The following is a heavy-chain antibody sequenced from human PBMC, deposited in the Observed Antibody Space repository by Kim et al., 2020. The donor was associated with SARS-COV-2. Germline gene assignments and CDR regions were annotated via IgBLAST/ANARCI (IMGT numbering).Heavy chain of an antibody. CDR3: ARGRVTIFGVVIVNLREFDY. D-gene: IGHD3-3*01. CDR1: GFTFSSYA. Sequence: GGSLRLSCAASGFTFSSYAMHWVRQAPGKGLEWVAVISYDGSNKYYADSVKGRFTISRDNSKNTLYLQMNSLRAEDTAVYYCARGRVTIFGVVIVNLREFDYWGQGTLVTVSS. V-gene: IGHV3-30-3*01. CDR2: ISYDGSNK. J-gene: IGHJ4*02.